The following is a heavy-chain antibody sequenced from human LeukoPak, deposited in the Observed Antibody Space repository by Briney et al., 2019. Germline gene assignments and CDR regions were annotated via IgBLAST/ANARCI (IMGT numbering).Heavy chain of an antibody. CDR3: AKDLIVATNTARNDFSYYFDY. CDR2: ISGSGGST. Sequence: GGSLRLSCAASGFTFSSYAMSWVRQAPGKGLEWVSAISGSGGSTYYADSVKGRFTISRDNSKNPLYLQMNSLRAEDTAVYYCAKDLIVATNTARNDFSYYFDYWGQGTLVTVSS. D-gene: IGHD5-12*01. J-gene: IGHJ4*02. V-gene: IGHV3-23*01. CDR1: GFTFSSYA.